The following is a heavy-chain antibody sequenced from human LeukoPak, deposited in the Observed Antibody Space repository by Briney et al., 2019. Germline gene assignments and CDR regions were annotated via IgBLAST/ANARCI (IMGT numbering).Heavy chain of an antibody. V-gene: IGHV3-21*01. CDR3: ARELISSGSLDY. Sequence: PGGSLRLSCAASGFTLSSYKMNWVHQAPGKGLEWVSSISSSSSYIYYADSVRGRFTISRDNAKNSLYLQTNSLRAEDTAVYYCARELISSGSLDYWGQGTLVTVSS. J-gene: IGHJ4*02. CDR1: GFTLSSYK. CDR2: ISSSSSYI. D-gene: IGHD3-10*01.